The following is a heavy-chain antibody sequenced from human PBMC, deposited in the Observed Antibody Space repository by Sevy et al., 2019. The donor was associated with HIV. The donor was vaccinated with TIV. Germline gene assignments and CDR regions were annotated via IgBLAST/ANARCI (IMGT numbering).Heavy chain of an antibody. CDR2: IYPGDSDT. V-gene: IGHV5-51*01. CDR1: GYSFTSYW. J-gene: IGHJ4*02. CDR3: ARPYCAGDCYSGYYFDY. D-gene: IGHD2-21*02. Sequence: GESLKISCKGSGYSFTSYWIGWVRQMPGKGLEWMGIIYPGDSDTRYSRSFQGQVTISADKSISTAYLQWTSLKASDTAMYYCARPYCAGDCYSGYYFDYWGQGTLVTVSS.